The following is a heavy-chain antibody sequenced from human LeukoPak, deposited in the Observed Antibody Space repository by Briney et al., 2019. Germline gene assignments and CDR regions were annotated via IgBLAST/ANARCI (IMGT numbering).Heavy chain of an antibody. D-gene: IGHD3-22*01. CDR3: SPLRGYYGSAKGV. CDR2: IAHNGPP. V-gene: IGHV4-34*01. J-gene: IGHJ4*02. CDR1: GGSISGYY. Sequence: SETLSLTCTVQGGSISGYYWSWIRQAPGKRLEWIGDIAHNGPPEHNPSLNPSFVSRVTLSLDAPKNQFSMNLTSVTAADTATYYASPLRGYYGSAKGVWGQGIMV.